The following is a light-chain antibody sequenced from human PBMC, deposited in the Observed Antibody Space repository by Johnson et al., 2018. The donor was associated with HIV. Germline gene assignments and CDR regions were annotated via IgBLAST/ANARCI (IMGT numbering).Light chain of an antibody. J-gene: IGLJ1*01. CDR2: DNN. Sequence: QSVLTQPPSVSAAPGQKVTISCSGSSSNIGNNYVSWYQQLPGTAPKLLIYDNNKRPSGIPDRFSASKSGTSATLDITGLQTGDEADYYCGTWDSSLCAHYVFGSETEVTVL. V-gene: IGLV1-51*01. CDR1: SSNIGNNY. CDR3: GTWDSSLCAHYV.